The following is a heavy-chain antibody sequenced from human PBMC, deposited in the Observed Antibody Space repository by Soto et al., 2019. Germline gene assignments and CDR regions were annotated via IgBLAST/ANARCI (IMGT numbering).Heavy chain of an antibody. D-gene: IGHD3-16*01. CDR2: ISASGSDV. Sequence: EVQFLESGGGLAQPGGSLRLSCVDSGFTFTSYSISWARQAPGRGPEWVSTISASGSDVKYSDSVKGRFTISRDNSKNTLYLEMNSLTAEDTAVYYGAKIGGWGTVFGPWGQGALVTVSS. CDR1: GFTFTSYS. V-gene: IGHV3-23*01. CDR3: AKIGGWGTVFGP. J-gene: IGHJ5*02.